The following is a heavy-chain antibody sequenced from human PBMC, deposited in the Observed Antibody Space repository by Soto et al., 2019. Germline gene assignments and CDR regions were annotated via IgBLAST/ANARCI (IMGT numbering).Heavy chain of an antibody. Sequence: EVQLEESGGDLVQPGGSLRLSCAASGFTLSAFWMTWVRQAPGKGLEWVANINRDGSKKSYLDSVRGRFTISRDNVGNSRYLQWDSLRADGTALYYCARDVSPGSSSLYLDAFDIWGQGTMVTVSS. V-gene: IGHV3-7*05. CDR3: ARDVSPGSSSLYLDAFDI. CDR2: INRDGSKK. J-gene: IGHJ3*02. D-gene: IGHD6-13*01. CDR1: GFTLSAFW.